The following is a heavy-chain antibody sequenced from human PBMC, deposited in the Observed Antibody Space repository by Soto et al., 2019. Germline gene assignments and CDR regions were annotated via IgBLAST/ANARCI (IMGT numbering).Heavy chain of an antibody. CDR1: GGSLTSYP. CDR2: IIPIHGTT. Sequence: QMEQSGAEVRKPGSSVKVSCKPSGGSLTSYPMAWLRQAPGQGFAWMGGIIPIHGTTEYAQKFQGRVAITSDESTNRAALELTGLTSEDTAVYYGARGWGLVSWGQGTLVTVSS. J-gene: IGHJ4*02. V-gene: IGHV1-69*01. D-gene: IGHD3-16*01. CDR3: ARGWGLVS.